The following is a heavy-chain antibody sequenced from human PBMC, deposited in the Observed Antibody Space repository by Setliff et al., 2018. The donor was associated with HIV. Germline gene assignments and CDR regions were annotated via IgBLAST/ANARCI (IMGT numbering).Heavy chain of an antibody. CDR2: IYSSGSA. CDR1: GASIRSSGSY. Sequence: PSETLSLTCSVSGASIRSSGSYWVWVRQAPGKGLEWIGSIYSSGSAYYSPSLNSRVSMSVDTSKDHFSLKLDSVTAADTAMYFCAGRTQSGYDRYFDYWGQGKLVTVSS. CDR3: AGRTQSGYDRYFDY. J-gene: IGHJ4*02. V-gene: IGHV4-39*02. D-gene: IGHD5-12*01.